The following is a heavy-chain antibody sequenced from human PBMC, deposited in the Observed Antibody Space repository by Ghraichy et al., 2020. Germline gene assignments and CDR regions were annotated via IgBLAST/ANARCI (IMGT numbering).Heavy chain of an antibody. J-gene: IGHJ4*02. Sequence: GGSLRLSCAASGFIFSGYAIDWVRQAPGKGLEWVGRSKNKAYSYITEYAPSVKGRFTNARDESKNYLYLQMNTLKTEDTAVYFCASIRGEDGYWGQGTLVTVSS. D-gene: IGHD3-10*01. V-gene: IGHV3-72*01. CDR1: GFIFSGYA. CDR2: SKNKAYSYIT. CDR3: ASIRGEDGY.